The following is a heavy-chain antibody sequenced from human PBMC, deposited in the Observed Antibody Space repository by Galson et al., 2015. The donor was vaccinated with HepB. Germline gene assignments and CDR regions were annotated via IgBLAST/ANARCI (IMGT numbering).Heavy chain of an antibody. V-gene: IGHV3-7*03. J-gene: IGHJ4*02. CDR3: ARGYGSGSCLDY. CDR2: IKQDGSEK. CDR1: GFTFSNYW. D-gene: IGHD3-10*01. Sequence: SLRLSCAASGFTFSNYWMNWVRQAPGKGLEWVANIKQDGSEKYYVDSVKGRFTISRDNAKNSLYLQMNSLRAEDTAAYYCARGYGSGSCLDYWGQGTLVTVSS.